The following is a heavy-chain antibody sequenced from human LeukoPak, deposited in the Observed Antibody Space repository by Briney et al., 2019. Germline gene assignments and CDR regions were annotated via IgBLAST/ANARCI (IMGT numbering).Heavy chain of an antibody. J-gene: IGHJ4*02. CDR2: INPSGGST. D-gene: IGHD6-6*01. Sequence: ASVKVSCKASGYTFTSYYMHWVRQAPGQGLEWMGIINPSGGSTSYAQKFQGRVTMTRDTSISTAYMELSRLRSDDTAVYYCASTEYSSSSGRDYWGQGTLVTVSS. CDR1: GYTFTSYY. CDR3: ASTEYSSSSGRDY. V-gene: IGHV1-46*01.